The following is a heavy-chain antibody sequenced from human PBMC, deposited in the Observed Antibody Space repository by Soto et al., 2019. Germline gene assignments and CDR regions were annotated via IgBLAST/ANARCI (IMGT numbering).Heavy chain of an antibody. J-gene: IGHJ3*02. CDR1: GGTFSSYA. D-gene: IGHD2-2*01. Sequence: QVQLVQSGAEVKKPGSSVKVSCKASGGTFSSYAISWVRQAPGQGLERMGGIIPIFGTANYAQKFQGRVTITADESTSTADMELSSLRSEDTAVYYCARDVPAADAFDIWGQGTMVTVSS. CDR2: IIPIFGTA. V-gene: IGHV1-69*01. CDR3: ARDVPAADAFDI.